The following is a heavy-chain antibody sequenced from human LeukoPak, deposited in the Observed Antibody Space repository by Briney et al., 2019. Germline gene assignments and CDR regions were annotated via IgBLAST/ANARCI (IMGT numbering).Heavy chain of an antibody. D-gene: IGHD3-9*01. CDR3: ASDYYDILTGYSYAFDI. CDR2: IYSGGST. J-gene: IGHJ3*02. CDR1: GFTVSSNY. Sequence: PGGSLRLSCAVSGFTVSSNYMSWVRQAPGKGLEWVSVIYSGGSTYYADSVKGRFTISRDNSKNTLYLQMNSLRAEDTAVYYCASDYYDILTGYSYAFDIWGQGTMVTVSS. V-gene: IGHV3-53*01.